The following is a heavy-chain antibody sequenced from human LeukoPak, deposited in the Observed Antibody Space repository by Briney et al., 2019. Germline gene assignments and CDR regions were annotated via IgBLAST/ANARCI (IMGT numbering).Heavy chain of an antibody. Sequence: AGGPLRLSCAASGFTFSSYEMNWVRQAPGKGLEWVSYISTSGKTIYYADSVKGRFTISRDNAKNSLYLQMNSLRAEDTAVYYCARAGYCSSTSCNYYYYYMDVWGKGTTVTVSS. CDR2: ISTSGKTI. CDR1: GFTFSSYE. V-gene: IGHV3-48*03. D-gene: IGHD2-2*01. J-gene: IGHJ6*03. CDR3: ARAGYCSSTSCNYYYYYMDV.